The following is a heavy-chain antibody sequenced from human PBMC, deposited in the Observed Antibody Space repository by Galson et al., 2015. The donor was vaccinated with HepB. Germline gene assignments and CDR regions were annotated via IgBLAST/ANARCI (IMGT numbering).Heavy chain of an antibody. CDR2: INAGNGNT. V-gene: IGHV1-3*01. D-gene: IGHD3-22*01. CDR1: GYTFTSYA. J-gene: IGHJ4*02. CDR3: ARDQGPIVVVYPLDY. Sequence: SVKVSCKASGYTFTSYAMHWVRQAPGQRLEWMGWINAGNGNTKYSQKFQGRVTITRDTSASTAYMELSSLRSEDTAVYYCARDQGPIVVVYPLDYWGQGTLVTVSS.